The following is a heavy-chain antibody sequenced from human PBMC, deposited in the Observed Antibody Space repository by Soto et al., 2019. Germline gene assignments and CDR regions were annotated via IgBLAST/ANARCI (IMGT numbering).Heavy chain of an antibody. CDR1: GGSFSGYF. CDR3: ARDRQYYHFWSGYQNEGHYGMEV. J-gene: IGHJ6*02. V-gene: IGHV4-34*01. CDR2: INHSGGT. D-gene: IGHD3-3*02. Sequence: PSETLSLTCAVYGGSFSGYFWTLIRQAPGKGLEWIGKINHSGGTNYNSSLKSRVTISVDTSKNQFSLILSSVTAADTAVYYCARDRQYYHFWSGYQNEGHYGMEVWGQGTTVTVSS.